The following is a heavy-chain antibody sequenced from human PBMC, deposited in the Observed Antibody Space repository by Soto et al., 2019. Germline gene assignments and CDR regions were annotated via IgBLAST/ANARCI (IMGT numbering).Heavy chain of an antibody. CDR1: GFSFTYSA. Sequence: GGSLRLSCSASGFSFTYSAMSWVRQAPGKGLECVSGISGNGGFTYYADSVKGRFIISRDNSKDTVDLQMNSLRADDTAVYYCVRETKNAFDVWGQGTVVTVSS. CDR2: ISGNGGFT. CDR3: VRETKNAFDV. J-gene: IGHJ3*01. V-gene: IGHV3-23*01.